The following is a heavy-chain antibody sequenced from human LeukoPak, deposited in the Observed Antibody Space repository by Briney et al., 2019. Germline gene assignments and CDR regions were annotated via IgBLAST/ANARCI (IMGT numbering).Heavy chain of an antibody. CDR2: SDYNGGT. V-gene: IGHV4-59*01. J-gene: IGHJ3*02. CDR3: ARVGSYAFDI. CDR1: GGSISTYY. Sequence: SETLSLTCTVSGGSISTYYWSWIRQPPGKGLEWIGYSDYNGGTHYNPSLKSRVTISVDTSKNQFSLKLRSVTAADTAVYYCARVGSYAFDIWGQGTMVTVSS.